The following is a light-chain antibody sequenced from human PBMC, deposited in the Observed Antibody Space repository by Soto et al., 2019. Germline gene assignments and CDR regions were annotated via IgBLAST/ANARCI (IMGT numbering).Light chain of an antibody. CDR2: DVN. Sequence: QSALTQPRSVSGSPGQSVTLSCTGTSSDVGGYHYVSWYQHHPGKAPKIIIFDVNQRPSGVPDRFSVSKSGNTASLTISGLQTEDEADYYCCSYAGSYTLVFVGGTKLTVL. V-gene: IGLV2-11*01. J-gene: IGLJ2*01. CDR3: CSYAGSYTLV. CDR1: SSDVGGYHY.